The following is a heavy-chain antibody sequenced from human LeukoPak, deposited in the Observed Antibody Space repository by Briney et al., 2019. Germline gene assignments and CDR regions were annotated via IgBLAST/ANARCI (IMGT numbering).Heavy chain of an antibody. CDR1: VFTSSTYC. CDR2: IGISGVTT. CDR3: AKDHGSGSYYNRPDY. D-gene: IGHD3-10*01. Sequence: GRSLRLSCAPSVFTSSTYCISCVRHAPGRGLEWVSGIGISGVTTCYADSVKGRFPISRDSSKNTLYLQMNSLRAEDTAFFYCAKDHGSGSYYNRPDYWGQGTLVTVSS. J-gene: IGHJ4*02. V-gene: IGHV3-23*01.